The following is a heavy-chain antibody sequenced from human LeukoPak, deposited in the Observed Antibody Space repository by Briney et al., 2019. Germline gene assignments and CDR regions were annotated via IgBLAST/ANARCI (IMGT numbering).Heavy chain of an antibody. J-gene: IGHJ4*02. CDR2: IIPIFGTA. V-gene: IGHV1-69*05. CDR1: GGTFSSYA. Sequence: ASVKVSCKASGGTFSSYAICWVRQAPGQGLEWMGGIIPIFGTANYAQKFQGRVTITTDESTSTAYMELSSLRSEDTAVYYCASPSLKVVPAAIGGGYYFDYWGQGTLVTVSS. CDR3: ASPSLKVVPAAIGGGYYFDY. D-gene: IGHD2-2*02.